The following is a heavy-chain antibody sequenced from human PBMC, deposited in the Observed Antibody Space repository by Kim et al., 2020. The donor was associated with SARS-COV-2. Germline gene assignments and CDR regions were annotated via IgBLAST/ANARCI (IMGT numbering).Heavy chain of an antibody. V-gene: IGHV3-21*01. Sequence: YDADSGKGRFTISRDNAKNSLYLQMNSLRAEDTAVYYCARDLGSSWFDYWGQGTLVTVSS. CDR3: ARDLGSSWFDY. J-gene: IGHJ4*02. D-gene: IGHD6-13*01.